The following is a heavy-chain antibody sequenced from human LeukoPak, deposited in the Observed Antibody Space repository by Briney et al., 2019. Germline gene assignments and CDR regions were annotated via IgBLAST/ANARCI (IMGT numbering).Heavy chain of an antibody. Sequence: SETLSLTCAVYGGSLSGYYWSWIRQPPGKGLEWIGEINHSGSTNYNPSLKSRVTISVDTSKNQFSLKLSSVTAADTAVYYCARGSSTYIVVVVAAREFDYWGQGTLVTVSS. CDR1: GGSLSGYY. CDR3: ARGSSTYIVVVVAAREFDY. V-gene: IGHV4-34*01. CDR2: INHSGST. D-gene: IGHD2-15*01. J-gene: IGHJ4*02.